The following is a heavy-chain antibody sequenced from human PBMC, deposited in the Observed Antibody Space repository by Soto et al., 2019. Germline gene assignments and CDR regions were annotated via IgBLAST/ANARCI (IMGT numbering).Heavy chain of an antibody. V-gene: IGHV1-69*13. CDR3: VRARESLTGYTYNWFDP. Sequence: GASVKVSCKASGGTFSSYAISWVRQAPGQGLEWMGGIIPIFGTANYAQKFQGRVTITADESTSTAYMELSSLRSEDTAVYYCVRARESLTGYTYNWFDPWGQGTLVTVSS. CDR2: IIPIFGTA. J-gene: IGHJ5*02. CDR1: GGTFSSYA. D-gene: IGHD3-9*01.